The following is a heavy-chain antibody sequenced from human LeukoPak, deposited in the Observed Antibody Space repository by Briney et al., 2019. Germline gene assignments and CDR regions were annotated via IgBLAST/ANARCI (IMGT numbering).Heavy chain of an antibody. J-gene: IGHJ4*02. CDR1: GYTFTSYG. D-gene: IGHD3-3*01. V-gene: IGHV1-18*01. CDR2: ISAYNCNT. Sequence: ASVKVSCTASGYTFTSYGISWVRQATGQGLEWMGWISAYNCNTNYAQKLQGRVTMTTDTSTSTTYMELRSLRSDDTAVYYCARDSASLVSWYYGFWSGYDTAFNYWGQGTLVTVSS. CDR3: ARDSASLVSWYYGFWSGYDTAFNY.